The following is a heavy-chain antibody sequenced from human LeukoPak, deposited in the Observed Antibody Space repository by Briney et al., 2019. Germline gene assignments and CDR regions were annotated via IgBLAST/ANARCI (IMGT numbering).Heavy chain of an antibody. CDR1: GGTFSSYG. J-gene: IGHJ4*02. CDR2: IWYDGSNK. Sequence: SCKASGGTFSSYGMHWVRQAPGKGLEWVAVIWYDGSNKYYADSVKGRFTISRDNSKNTLYLQMNSLRAEDTAVYYCARAPDIAVADPDYWGQGTLVTVSS. D-gene: IGHD6-19*01. V-gene: IGHV3-33*01. CDR3: ARAPDIAVADPDY.